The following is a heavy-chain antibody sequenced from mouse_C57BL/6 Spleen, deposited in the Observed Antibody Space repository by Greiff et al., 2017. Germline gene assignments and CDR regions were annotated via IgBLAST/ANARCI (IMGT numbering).Heavy chain of an antibody. CDR2: ISYDGSN. Sequence: EVKLMESGPGLVKPSQSLSLPCSVTGYSITSGYYWNWIRQFPGNKLEWMGYISYDGSNNYNPSLKNRISITRDTSKNQLFLKLNSVTTEDTATYYCARWLLSGYFDVWGTGTTVTVSS. D-gene: IGHD2-3*01. CDR1: GYSITSGYY. J-gene: IGHJ1*03. V-gene: IGHV3-6*01. CDR3: ARWLLSGYFDV.